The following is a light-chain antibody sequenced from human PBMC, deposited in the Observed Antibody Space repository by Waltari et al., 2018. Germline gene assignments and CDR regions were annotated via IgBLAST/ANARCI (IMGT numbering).Light chain of an antibody. Sequence: EIVLTQSPGTLSLSPGESATLSCRTSQSVTRALAWYQQKPGQAPRLLIYGASTRATGIPARFSGSGSGTEFTLTISSLQSEDFAVYYCQQYNNWPLYTFGQGTKLEIK. V-gene: IGKV3-15*01. CDR2: GAS. J-gene: IGKJ2*01. CDR3: QQYNNWPLYT. CDR1: QSVTRA.